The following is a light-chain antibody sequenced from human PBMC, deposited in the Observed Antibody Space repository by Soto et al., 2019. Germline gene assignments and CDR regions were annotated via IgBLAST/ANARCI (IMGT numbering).Light chain of an antibody. CDR2: GAS. J-gene: IGKJ3*01. CDR3: QQYNNWST. V-gene: IGKV3-15*01. Sequence: EIVMTQSPATLSVSPGERATLSCRASQSVSSNLAWYQQKPGQAPRLLIYGASTRANGIPAKFSGSGSGTEFTLTNSSLQSEDFVVYYCQQYNNWSTFGPGTKVDIK. CDR1: QSVSSN.